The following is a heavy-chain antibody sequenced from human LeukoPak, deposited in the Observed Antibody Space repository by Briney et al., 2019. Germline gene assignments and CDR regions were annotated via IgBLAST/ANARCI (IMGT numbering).Heavy chain of an antibody. CDR3: ARGVAGSAFDY. V-gene: IGHV3-30*02. CDR2: IRYDGYKR. J-gene: IGHJ4*02. Sequence: GGSLRLSCGASGFTFNSHDMHWARRAPGKGLEWVAFIRYDGYKRYYGDFGKGRFTISRDKSNNTLFLQMNSLRGDDTAVYYCARGVAGSAFDYWGQGTLVAVFS. D-gene: IGHD2-21*01. CDR1: GFTFNSHD.